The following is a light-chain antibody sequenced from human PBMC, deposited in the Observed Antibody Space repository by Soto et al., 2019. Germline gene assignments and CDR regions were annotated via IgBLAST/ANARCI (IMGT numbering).Light chain of an antibody. CDR1: QSISSY. CDR2: AAS. J-gene: IGKJ2*01. Sequence: DIQMTQSPSSLSASVGDRVTITCRASQSISSYLNWYQQKPGKAPNLLMYAASSLQSGVPSRFSGSGSGTDFTLSISSLQPEYFATYYCQQSDSTPYTFGQGTKLEIK. CDR3: QQSDSTPYT. V-gene: IGKV1-39*01.